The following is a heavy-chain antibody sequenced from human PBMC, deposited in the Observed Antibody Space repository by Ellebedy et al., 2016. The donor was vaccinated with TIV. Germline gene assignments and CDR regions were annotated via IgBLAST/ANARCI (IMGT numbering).Heavy chain of an antibody. CDR2: IYSSGSA. CDR1: GDSLSSGYSY. D-gene: IGHD3-10*01. V-gene: IGHV4-30-4*01. J-gene: IGHJ4*02. CDR3: ARANDDGGYYFDF. Sequence: SETLSLTXSVSGDSLSSGYSYWTWIRQPPGKGLEWIGYIYSSGSAYYNPSLKSRVALSIDASKNQFSLSLTSVTSADTAVYFCARANDDGGYYFDFWGPGTLVTVSS.